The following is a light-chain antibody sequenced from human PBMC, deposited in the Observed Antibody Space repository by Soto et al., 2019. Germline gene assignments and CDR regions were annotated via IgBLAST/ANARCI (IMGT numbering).Light chain of an antibody. J-gene: IGKJ5*01. CDR1: QSVSSN. CDR2: GAS. Sequence: ETVMTQSPATLSVSPGERATLSCRASQSVSSNLAWYQHKPGQAPRLLIYGASTRATGIPARFSGSGSGTELPLTISSLQSEDFAVYYCQQYNTWPTFGQGTRLEIK. CDR3: QQYNTWPT. V-gene: IGKV3-15*01.